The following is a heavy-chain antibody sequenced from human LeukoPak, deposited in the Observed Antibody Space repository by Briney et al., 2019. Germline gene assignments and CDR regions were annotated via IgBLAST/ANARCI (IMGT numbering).Heavy chain of an antibody. CDR1: GGSISSYY. D-gene: IGHD6-13*01. J-gene: IGHJ4*02. Sequence: SETLSLTCTVSGGSISSYYWSWIRQPPGKGLEWIGNIHYSGSTNYNPSLNSRVTISVDTSKSHFSLNLSAVTAADTAVYYCARFYSSSWAHRYKFDYWGQGTLVTVSS. CDR2: IHYSGST. V-gene: IGHV4-59*01. CDR3: ARFYSSSWAHRYKFDY.